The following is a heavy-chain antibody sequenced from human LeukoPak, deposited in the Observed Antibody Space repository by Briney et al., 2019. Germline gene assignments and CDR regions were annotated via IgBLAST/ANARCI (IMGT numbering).Heavy chain of an antibody. CDR1: GFTFSSYA. V-gene: IGHV3-30-3*01. CDR3: ARGPSRRAYFDY. J-gene: IGHJ4*02. CDR2: ISYDGSNK. Sequence: PGRSLRLSCAASGFTFSSYAMHWVRQAPGKGLEWVAVISYDGSNKYYADSVKGRFTISRDNSKNTLYLQMNSPRAEDTAVYYCARGPSRRAYFDYWGQGTLVTVSS.